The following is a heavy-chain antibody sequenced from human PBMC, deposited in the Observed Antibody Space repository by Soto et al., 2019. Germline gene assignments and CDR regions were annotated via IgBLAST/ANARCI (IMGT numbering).Heavy chain of an antibody. D-gene: IGHD3-16*01. CDR1: GGSISSYY. Sequence: SETLSLTCTVSGGSISSYYWSWIRQPPGKGLEWIGYIYYSGSTNYNPSLKSRVTISVDTSKNQFSLKLSSVTAADTAVYYCASYGNDYVWGSYSYFDYWGQGTLVTVSS. CDR2: IYYSGST. J-gene: IGHJ4*02. CDR3: ASYGNDYVWGSYSYFDY. V-gene: IGHV4-59*01.